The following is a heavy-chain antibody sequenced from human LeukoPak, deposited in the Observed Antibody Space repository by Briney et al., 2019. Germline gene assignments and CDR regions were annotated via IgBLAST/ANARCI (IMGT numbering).Heavy chain of an antibody. CDR1: GGSFSGYY. CDR3: ARGQDSRRFDY. D-gene: IGHD3-9*01. V-gene: IGHV4-34*01. Sequence: PSETLSLTCAVYGGSFSGYYWSWIRQPPGKGLEWIGEINHSGSTNYNPSLKSRVTISVDTSKNQFSLKLSSVTAADTAVYYCARGQDSRRFDYWGKGTTVTVSS. CDR2: INHSGST. J-gene: IGHJ6*04.